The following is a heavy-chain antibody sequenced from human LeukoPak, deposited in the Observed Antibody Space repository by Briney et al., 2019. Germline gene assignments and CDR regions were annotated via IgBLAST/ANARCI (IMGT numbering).Heavy chain of an antibody. J-gene: IGHJ4*02. D-gene: IGHD5-18*01. CDR1: GFSVSSNY. CDR3: ASGYSYGYDAFF. V-gene: IGHV3-53*01. CDR2: IYSGDGT. Sequence: GGSLRLSCAASGFSVSSNYMSWVRQAPGKGLEWVSVIYSGDGTYYADSVKGRFTISRDNSKNTPYLQMNSLRAEDTAVYYCASGYSYGYDAFFWGQGTLVTVSS.